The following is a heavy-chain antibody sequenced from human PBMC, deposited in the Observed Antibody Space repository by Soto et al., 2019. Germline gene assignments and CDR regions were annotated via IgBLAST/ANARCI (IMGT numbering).Heavy chain of an antibody. CDR3: ARAWGYCSGGSCYHYYMDV. CDR2: ISAYNGNT. V-gene: IGHV1-18*01. J-gene: IGHJ6*03. D-gene: IGHD2-15*01. CDR1: GYTFTSYG. Sequence: GASVKVSCKASGYTFTSYGISWVRQAPGQGLEWMGWISAYNGNTNYAQKLQGRVTMTTDTSTSTAYMELRSLSSDDTAVYYCARAWGYCSGGSCYHYYMDVWGKGTTVTVSS.